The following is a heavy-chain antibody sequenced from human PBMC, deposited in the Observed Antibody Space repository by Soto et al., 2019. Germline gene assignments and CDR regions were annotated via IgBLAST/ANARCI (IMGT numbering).Heavy chain of an antibody. CDR1: GGSIRSGDYY. CDR2: IYYSGST. Sequence: SETLSLTCTVSGGSIRSGDYYWSWIRQPPGKGLEWIGYIYYSGSTYYNPSLKSRVTISVDTSKNQFSLKLSSVTAADTAVYYCARVPLFGGVVIHDYWGQGTLVTVSS. CDR3: ARVPLFGGVVIHDY. D-gene: IGHD3-3*01. V-gene: IGHV4-30-4*08. J-gene: IGHJ4*02.